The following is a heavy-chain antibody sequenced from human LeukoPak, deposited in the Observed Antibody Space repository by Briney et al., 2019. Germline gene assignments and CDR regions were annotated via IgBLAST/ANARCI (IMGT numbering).Heavy chain of an antibody. Sequence: SETLSLTCTVSGGSISSYYWSWIRQPPGKGLEWIGYIYYSGSTNYNPSLESRVTISVDTSKNQFSLKLSSVTAADTAVYYCARDPGLSTTVVTAGYYYYGMDVWGQGTTVTVSS. CDR1: GGSISSYY. D-gene: IGHD4-23*01. CDR2: IYYSGST. J-gene: IGHJ6*02. V-gene: IGHV4-59*01. CDR3: ARDPGLSTTVVTAGYYYYGMDV.